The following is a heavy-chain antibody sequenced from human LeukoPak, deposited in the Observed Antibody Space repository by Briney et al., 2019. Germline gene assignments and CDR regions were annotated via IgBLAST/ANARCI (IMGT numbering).Heavy chain of an antibody. CDR3: ARAGYDLLTLAPDPANDY. J-gene: IGHJ4*02. V-gene: IGHV1-18*01. D-gene: IGHD3-9*01. CDR2: IIAYNGNT. Sequence: GASVTVSCTASGYTFTSYGFNWVRQAPGQGLEWMGWIIAYNGNTNYAQKLQGRVTMTTDTSTSTAYMELRSLRSDDTAVYYCARAGYDLLTLAPDPANDYWGQGTLVTVSS. CDR1: GYTFTSYG.